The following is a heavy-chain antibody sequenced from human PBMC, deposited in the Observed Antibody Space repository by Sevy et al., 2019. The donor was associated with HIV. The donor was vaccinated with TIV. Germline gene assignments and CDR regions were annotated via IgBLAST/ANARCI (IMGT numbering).Heavy chain of an antibody. CDR3: ARATGMAMAGTGRYFDF. CDR2: ISTYNGNT. Sequence: ATVKVSCKISGYKVDMYGIAWVRQAPGQGLEWMGWISTYNGNTNYAQNFRGRVTMTTDTSTSVVYMELGGLRPDDTAVYYCARATGMAMAGTGRYFDFWGQGTLVTVSS. D-gene: IGHD6-19*01. CDR1: GYKVDMYG. V-gene: IGHV1-18*04. J-gene: IGHJ4*01.